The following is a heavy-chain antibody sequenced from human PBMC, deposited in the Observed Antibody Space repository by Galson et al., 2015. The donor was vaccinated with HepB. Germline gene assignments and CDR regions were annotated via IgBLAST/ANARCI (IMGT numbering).Heavy chain of an antibody. Sequence: SLRLSCAASGFTFSSYSMNWVRQAPGKGLEWVSYISSSGNTIYYADSVKGRFTISRDNANNSLCLQMNSLGAEDTAVYYCARDRSYYDSSGSDAFDIWGQGTMVTVSS. V-gene: IGHV3-48*04. D-gene: IGHD3-22*01. CDR3: ARDRSYYDSSGSDAFDI. CDR2: ISSSGNTI. CDR1: GFTFSSYS. J-gene: IGHJ3*02.